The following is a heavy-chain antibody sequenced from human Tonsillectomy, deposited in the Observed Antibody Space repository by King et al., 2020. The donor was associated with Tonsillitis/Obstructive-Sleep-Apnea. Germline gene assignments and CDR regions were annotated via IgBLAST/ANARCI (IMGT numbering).Heavy chain of an antibody. CDR1: GGSFSSGSYY. CDR3: ATCSGGSCYGWFDP. V-gene: IGHV4-61*01. CDR2: IYYSGST. Sequence: QLQESGPGLVKPSATLSLTCTVSGGSFSSGSYYWSWIRQPPGKGLEWIGYIYYSGSTNYNPSLKSRVTISVDTSKNQFSLKLSSVTAADTAVYYCATCSGGSCYGWFDPWGQGTLVTVSS. D-gene: IGHD2-15*01. J-gene: IGHJ5*02.